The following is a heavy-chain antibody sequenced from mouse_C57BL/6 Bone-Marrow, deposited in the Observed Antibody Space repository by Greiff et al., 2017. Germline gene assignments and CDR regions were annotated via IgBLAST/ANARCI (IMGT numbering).Heavy chain of an antibody. CDR3: AGSYCSYAWFAY. J-gene: IGHJ3*01. V-gene: IGHV1-64*01. D-gene: IGHD1-1*01. CDR2: IHPNSGST. Sequence: QVQLQQPGAELVKPGASVKLSCKASGYTFTSYWMHWVKQRPGQGLEWIGMIHPNSGSTNYNEKFKSKATLTVDKSSSTAYMQLSSLTSEDSAVYYCAGSYCSYAWFAYWGQGTLVTVSA. CDR1: GYTFTSYW.